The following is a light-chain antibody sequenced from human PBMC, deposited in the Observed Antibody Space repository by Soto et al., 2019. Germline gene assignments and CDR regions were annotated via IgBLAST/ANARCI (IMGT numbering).Light chain of an antibody. Sequence: DIQMTQSPSTLSASVGDTVTVTCRASQSVSGWLAWYQQKPGKAPKLLIYAASSLQSGVPSRFSGSGSGTEFTLTISSLQSEDFAVYSCQQYNNWPPLTFGGGTKVDIK. CDR1: QSVSGW. CDR2: AAS. CDR3: QQYNNWPPLT. J-gene: IGKJ4*01. V-gene: IGKV1-5*01.